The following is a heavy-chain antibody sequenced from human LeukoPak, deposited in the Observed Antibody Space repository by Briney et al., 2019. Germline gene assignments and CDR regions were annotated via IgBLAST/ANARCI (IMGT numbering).Heavy chain of an antibody. D-gene: IGHD2/OR15-2a*01. CDR1: GNYW. CDR2: INSDGSWT. J-gene: IGHJ4*02. CDR3: VSFYETY. Sequence: GGSLRLSCAAPGNYWMHWVRQVPGKGLVWVSHINSDGSWTSYADSVKGRFTISKDNAKNTVYLQMNSLRAEDTAVYYCVSFYETYWGRGTLVTVSS. V-gene: IGHV3-74*01.